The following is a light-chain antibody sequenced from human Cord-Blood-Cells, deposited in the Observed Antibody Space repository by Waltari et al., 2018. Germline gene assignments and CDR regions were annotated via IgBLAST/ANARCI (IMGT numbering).Light chain of an antibody. CDR1: QSISSW. CDR2: DAS. V-gene: IGKV1-5*01. J-gene: IGKJ4*01. CDR3: QQYNSYLT. Sequence: DIQMTQSPSTLSASVGDRVTITCRASQSISSWLGWYLKKPGKAPKLLIYDASSLESGVPSVFIGSGSGTEFTLTISSLQRADFATYYCQQYNSYLTFVGGTKVVV.